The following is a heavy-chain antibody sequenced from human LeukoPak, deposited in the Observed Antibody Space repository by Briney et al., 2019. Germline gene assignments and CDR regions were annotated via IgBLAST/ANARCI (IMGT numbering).Heavy chain of an antibody. J-gene: IGHJ4*02. V-gene: IGHV3-53*01. CDR2: IYGGIYI. Sequence: AGGSLRLSCAASGFSVTRNYMAWVRQAPGKGLECVSIIYGGIYIYYADSVKGRFTISRDNSKNTLYLEMNYLRTDDTAVYYCARDGVSRDWLLLDSWGQGTQVTVSS. CDR3: ARDGVSRDWLLLDS. CDR1: GFSVTRNY. D-gene: IGHD3/OR15-3a*01.